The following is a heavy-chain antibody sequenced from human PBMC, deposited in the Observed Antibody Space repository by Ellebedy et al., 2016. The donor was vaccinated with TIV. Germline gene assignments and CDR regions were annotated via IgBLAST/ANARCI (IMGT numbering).Heavy chain of an antibody. CDR3: ARENRGYCSGGSCYGIDY. D-gene: IGHD2-15*01. V-gene: IGHV3-11*06. CDR2: ISSSSSYT. J-gene: IGHJ4*02. Sequence: GESLKISCAASGFTFSDYYMSWIRQAPGKGLEWVSYISSSSSYTNYADSVKGRFTISRDNAKNSLYLQMNSLRAEDTAVYYCARENRGYCSGGSCYGIDYWGQGTLVTVSS. CDR1: GFTFSDYY.